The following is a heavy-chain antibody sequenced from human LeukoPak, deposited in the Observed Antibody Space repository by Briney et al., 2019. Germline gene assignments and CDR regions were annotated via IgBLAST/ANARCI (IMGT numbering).Heavy chain of an antibody. CDR1: GFTFGDYA. V-gene: IGHV3-49*03. J-gene: IGHJ5*02. CDR3: TRGGYSYGPTLNWFDP. CDR2: IRSKAYGGTT. Sequence: GGSLRLSCTASGFTFGDYAMSWFRQAPGKGLEWVGFIRSKAYGGTTEYAASVKGRFTISRDDSKSIAYLQMNSLKTEDTAVYYCTRGGYSYGPTLNWFDPWGQGTLVTVSS. D-gene: IGHD5-18*01.